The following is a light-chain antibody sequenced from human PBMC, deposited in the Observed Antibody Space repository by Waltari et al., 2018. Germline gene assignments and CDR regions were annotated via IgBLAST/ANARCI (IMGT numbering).Light chain of an antibody. CDR3: MQTVQTPWT. Sequence: LVMTQTPASLSVTPGEPASISCRSSQSLLLTDGRTYLYWFFQKPGQAPRPLIYRVSNRFSGVSERFSGSGSGTEFTQKISRVETEDVGIYYCMQTVQTPWTFGQGTKVEIK. CDR1: QSLLLTDGRTY. CDR2: RVS. V-gene: IGKV2D-29*01. J-gene: IGKJ1*01.